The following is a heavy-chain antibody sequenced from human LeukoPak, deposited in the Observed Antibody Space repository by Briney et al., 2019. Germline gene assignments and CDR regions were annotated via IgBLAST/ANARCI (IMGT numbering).Heavy chain of an antibody. V-gene: IGHV3-74*01. CDR3: ARSSGWYDY. J-gene: IGHJ4*02. CDR1: GFPFTTYW. D-gene: IGHD6-19*01. Sequence: GGSLRLSCAASGFPFTTYWMHWVRHAPGKGLVWVSGINSDGSSTIYADSVKGRFTISRDNAKNTLYLQMNSLRAEDTAVYYCARSSGWYDYWGQGTLVTVSS. CDR2: INSDGSST.